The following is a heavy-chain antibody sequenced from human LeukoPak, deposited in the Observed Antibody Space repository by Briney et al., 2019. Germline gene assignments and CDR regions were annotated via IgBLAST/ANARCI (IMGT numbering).Heavy chain of an antibody. D-gene: IGHD4-17*01. CDR3: AGSFPRDGDYGPVGY. Sequence: SETLSLTCTVSGGSISSYYWSWIRQPPGKGLECIGYIYYSGSTNYNPSLKSRVTISVDTSKNQFSLKLSSVTAADTAVYYCAGSFPRDGDYGPVGYWGPGTLVTVSS. CDR1: GGSISSYY. V-gene: IGHV4-59*01. J-gene: IGHJ4*02. CDR2: IYYSGST.